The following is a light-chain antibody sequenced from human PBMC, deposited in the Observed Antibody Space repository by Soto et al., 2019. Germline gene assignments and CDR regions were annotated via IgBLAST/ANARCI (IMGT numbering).Light chain of an antibody. J-gene: IGKJ3*01. CDR1: QSVSSSY. CDR2: GAS. V-gene: IGKV3-20*01. Sequence: EIVLTQSPGTLSLSPGERATLSCRASQSVSSSYLAWYQQKPGQAPRLLIYGASSRPTGITDRFSGSGSGTDFTLTISGLEPEDFAVYYCQQYGSSLFTFGPGTKVDIK. CDR3: QQYGSSLFT.